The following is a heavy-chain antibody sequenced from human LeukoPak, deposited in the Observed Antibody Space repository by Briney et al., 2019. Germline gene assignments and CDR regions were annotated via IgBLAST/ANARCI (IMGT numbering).Heavy chain of an antibody. CDR3: ARPRGTYYYYGMDV. CDR1: GGSFSGYY. CDR2: INHSGST. J-gene: IGHJ6*02. V-gene: IGHV4-34*01. Sequence: PSETLSLTCAVYGGSFSGYYWSWIRQPPGKGLEWIGEINHSGSTNYNPSLKSRVTISVDTSKNQFSLKLSSVTAAGTAVYYCARPRGTYYYYGMDVWGQGTTVTVSS.